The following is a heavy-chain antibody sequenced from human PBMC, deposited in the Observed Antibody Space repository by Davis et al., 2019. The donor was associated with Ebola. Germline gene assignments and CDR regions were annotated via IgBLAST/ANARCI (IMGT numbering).Heavy chain of an antibody. CDR1: GGSISSYY. CDR2: IYYSGST. V-gene: IGHV4-59*12. CDR3: ARDVETYYYDSKWGYFDY. D-gene: IGHD3-22*01. J-gene: IGHJ4*02. Sequence: PSETLSLTCTVSGGSISSYYWSWIRQPPGKGLEWIGYIYYSGSTNYNPSLKSRVTISVDTSKNQFSLKLSSVTAADTAVYYCARDVETYYYDSKWGYFDYWGQGALVTVSS.